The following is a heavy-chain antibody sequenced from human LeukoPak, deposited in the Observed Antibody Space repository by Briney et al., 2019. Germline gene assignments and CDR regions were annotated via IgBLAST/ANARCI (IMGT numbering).Heavy chain of an antibody. CDR2: ISSSSSTI. J-gene: IGHJ4*02. D-gene: IGHD6-19*01. V-gene: IGHV3-48*01. Sequence: GGSLRLSCAASGFTFSSYSMNWVRQAPGKGLEWISYISSSSSTIWYADSVKGRFTISIDNAKNSLYLQMNSLRAEDTAVYYCARVQNGWLVLKEEYYFDYWGQGTLVTVSS. CDR1: GFTFSSYS. CDR3: ARVQNGWLVLKEEYYFDY.